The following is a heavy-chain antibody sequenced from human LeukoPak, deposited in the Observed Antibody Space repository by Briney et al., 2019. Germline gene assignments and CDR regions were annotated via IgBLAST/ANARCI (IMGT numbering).Heavy chain of an antibody. CDR1: GFTFSSYG. J-gene: IGHJ4*02. Sequence: TGGSLRLSCAASGFTFSSYGMHWVPQAPGKGLEWVAVISYDGSNKYYADSVKGRFTISRDNSKNTLYLQMNSLRAEDTAVYYCAKDIGIAVAGFDYWGQGTLVTVSS. CDR3: AKDIGIAVAGFDY. CDR2: ISYDGSNK. V-gene: IGHV3-30*18. D-gene: IGHD6-19*01.